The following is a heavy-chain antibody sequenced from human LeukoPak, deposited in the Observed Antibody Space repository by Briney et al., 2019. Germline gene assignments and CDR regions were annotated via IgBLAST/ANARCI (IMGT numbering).Heavy chain of an antibody. J-gene: IGHJ4*02. CDR3: AKYVIQQLRSSGYDYFDY. D-gene: IGHD5-12*01. CDR1: GFTFNTYG. V-gene: IGHV3-23*01. CDR2: ISASGGST. Sequence: GSLRLSCAASGFTFNTYGMSWVRQAPGKGLEWVSGISASGGSTYHADSVKSRFTISRDNFKNTLYLQLNSLRAEDTAVYYCAKYVIQQLRSSGYDYFDYWGQGTLVTVSS.